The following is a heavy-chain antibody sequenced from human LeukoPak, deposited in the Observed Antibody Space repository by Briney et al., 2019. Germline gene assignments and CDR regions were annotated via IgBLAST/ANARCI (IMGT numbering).Heavy chain of an antibody. V-gene: IGHV1-18*04. CDR2: ISAYNGNT. J-gene: IGHJ6*02. D-gene: IGHD6-13*01. CDR1: GYTFTGYY. Sequence: GASVKVSCKASGYTFTGYYMHWVRQAPGQGLEWMGWISAYNGNTNYAQKLQGRVTMTTDTSTSTAYMELRSLRSDDTAVYYCARLLIAAAGVYGMDVWGQGTTVTVSS. CDR3: ARLLIAAAGVYGMDV.